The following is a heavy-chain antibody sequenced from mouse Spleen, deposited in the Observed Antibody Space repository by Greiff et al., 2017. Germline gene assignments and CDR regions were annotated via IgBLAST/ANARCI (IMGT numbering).Heavy chain of an antibody. CDR2: ISSGSSTI. CDR3: ARGGGSSPWFAY. J-gene: IGHJ3*01. V-gene: IGHV5-17*01. Sequence: EVQLQESGGGLVKPGGSLKLSCAASGFTFSDYGMHWVRQAPEKGLEWVAYISSGSSTIYYADTVKGRFTISRDNAKNTLFLQMTSLRSEDTAMYYCARGGGSSPWFAYWGQGTLVTVSA. CDR1: GFTFSDYG. D-gene: IGHD1-1*01.